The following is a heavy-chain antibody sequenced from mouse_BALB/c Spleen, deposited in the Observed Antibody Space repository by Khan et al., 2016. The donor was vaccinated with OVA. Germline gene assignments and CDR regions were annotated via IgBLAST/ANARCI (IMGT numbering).Heavy chain of an antibody. CDR1: GYSFTGYF. CDR2: INPHIGET. J-gene: IGHJ2*01. D-gene: IGHD1-1*01. Sequence: VQLKQSGPELVKPGASVKISCKASGYSFTGYFIHWVMQSHGKSLEWIGRINPHIGETFYNQKFRSKATLTVDESSRTAHMDLLSLASEDSAVYSFARIDGSYFDYWGQGTTLTVSS. V-gene: IGHV1-20*02. CDR3: ARIDGSYFDY.